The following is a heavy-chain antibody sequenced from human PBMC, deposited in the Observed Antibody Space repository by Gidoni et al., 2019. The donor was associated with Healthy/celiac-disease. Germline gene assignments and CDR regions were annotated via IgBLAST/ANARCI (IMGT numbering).Heavy chain of an antibody. Sequence: EVPLVESGGGLVQPGGSLSLPCSASGFTFRSYAMHWVRQAPGKGLEYVSAISSNGGSTYYADSVKGRFTNSRDNSKNTLYLQMSSLRAEDTAVYYCVKEGDCSSTSCYPRQGFDYWGQGTLVTVSS. V-gene: IGHV3-64D*08. CDR3: VKEGDCSSTSCYPRQGFDY. D-gene: IGHD2-2*01. CDR2: ISSNGGST. CDR1: GFTFRSYA. J-gene: IGHJ4*02.